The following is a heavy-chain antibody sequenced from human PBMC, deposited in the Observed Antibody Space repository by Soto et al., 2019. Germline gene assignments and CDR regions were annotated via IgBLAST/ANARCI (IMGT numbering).Heavy chain of an antibody. CDR1: GFSLSTNGVG. D-gene: IGHD6-13*01. CDR3: ALRGHRSRWYCFHH. CDR2: IYWDDDK. J-gene: IGHJ1*01. V-gene: IGHV2-5*02. Sequence: QITLKESGPTLVKPTQTLTLTCTFSGFSLSTNGVGVGWIRQPPGKALEWLALIYWDDDKRYSPSLKSWLTITKDTSKNQVILTMTNMDPVDTATYYCALRGHRSRWYCFHHWGQGTLVTVSS.